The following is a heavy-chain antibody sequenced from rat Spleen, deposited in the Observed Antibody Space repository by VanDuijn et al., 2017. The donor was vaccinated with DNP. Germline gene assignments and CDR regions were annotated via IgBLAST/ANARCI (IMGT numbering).Heavy chain of an antibody. Sequence: QVQLKESGPGLVQPSQTLSLTCTVSGFSLTTSGVAWVSQPPGKGLEWIAAISSGGNTFYNSALKSRLSISKDTSKSQVFLKMNSLQPEDTAIYFCTRDYYGYNFNYWGQGVMVTVSS. CDR3: TRDYYGYNFNY. J-gene: IGHJ2*01. D-gene: IGHD1-9*01. CDR1: GFSLTTSG. CDR2: ISSGGNT. V-gene: IGHV2S12*01.